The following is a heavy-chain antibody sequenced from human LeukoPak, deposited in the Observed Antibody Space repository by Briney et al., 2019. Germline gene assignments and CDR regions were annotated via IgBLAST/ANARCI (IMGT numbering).Heavy chain of an antibody. CDR3: AISVAVAGYYYYYGMDV. V-gene: IGHV1-3*01. D-gene: IGHD6-19*01. J-gene: IGHJ6*01. CDR2: INAGNGNT. Sequence: ASVKVSCKASGYTFTSYGISWVRQAPGQRLEWMGWINAGNGNTKYSQKFQGRVTITRDTSASTAYMELSSLRSEDTAVYYCAISVAVAGYYYYYGMDVWGQGTTVTVSS. CDR1: GYTFTSYG.